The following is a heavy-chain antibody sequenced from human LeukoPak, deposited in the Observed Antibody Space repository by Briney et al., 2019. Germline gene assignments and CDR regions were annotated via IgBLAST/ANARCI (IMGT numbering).Heavy chain of an antibody. V-gene: IGHV3-23*01. J-gene: IGHJ4*02. CDR3: AKGSTMVRGPWSY. D-gene: IGHD3-10*01. CDR1: GFTFSSYA. CDR2: ISGSGGST. Sequence: GGSLRLSCAASGFTFSSYAMSWVRQAPGKGLEWVSAISGSGGSTYCADSVKGRFTISRDNSKNTLYLQMNSLRAEDTAVYYCAKGSTMVRGPWSYWGQGTLVTVSS.